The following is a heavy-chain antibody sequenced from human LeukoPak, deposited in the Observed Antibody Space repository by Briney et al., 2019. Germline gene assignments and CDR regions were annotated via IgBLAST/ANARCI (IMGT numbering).Heavy chain of an antibody. Sequence: GGSLRLSCAASGFTFSSYGMHWVRQAPGKGLEWVAFIRYDGSNKYYAESVKGRFTISRDNSKNTLYLQMNSLRAEDTAVYYCARDLEGHICYFDYWGQGTLVTVSS. CDR1: GFTFSSYG. CDR3: ARDLEGHICYFDY. V-gene: IGHV3-30*02. CDR2: IRYDGSNK. D-gene: IGHD2-21*01. J-gene: IGHJ4*02.